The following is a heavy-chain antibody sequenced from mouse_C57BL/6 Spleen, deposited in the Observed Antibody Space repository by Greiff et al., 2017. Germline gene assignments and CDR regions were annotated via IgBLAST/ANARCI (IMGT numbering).Heavy chain of an antibody. CDR2: ISDGGSYT. D-gene: IGHD3-3*01. J-gene: IGHJ4*01. V-gene: IGHV5-4*01. CDR3: ARDEGTGIYAMDY. Sequence: EVKLMESGGGLVKPGGSLKLSCAASGFTFSSYAMSWVRQTPEKRLEWVATISDGGSYTYYPDNVKGRFTISRDNAKNNLYLQMSHLKSEDTAMYYCARDEGTGIYAMDYWGQGTSVTVSS. CDR1: GFTFSSYA.